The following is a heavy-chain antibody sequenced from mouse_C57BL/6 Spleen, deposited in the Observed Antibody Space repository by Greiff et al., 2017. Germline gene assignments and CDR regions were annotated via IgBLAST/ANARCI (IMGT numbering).Heavy chain of an antibody. J-gene: IGHJ4*01. CDR3: ARAMVTDAMDY. CDR1: GFSLSTSGMG. CDR2: IYWDDDK. Sequence: QVTLKESGPGILQSSQTLSLTCSFAGFSLSTSGMGVSWIRQPSGKGLEWLAHIYWDDDKRYNPSLKSRLTISKDTSRNQVFLKSTSLDTADTATYYCARAMVTDAMDYWGQGTSVTVSS. D-gene: IGHD2-2*01. V-gene: IGHV8-12*01.